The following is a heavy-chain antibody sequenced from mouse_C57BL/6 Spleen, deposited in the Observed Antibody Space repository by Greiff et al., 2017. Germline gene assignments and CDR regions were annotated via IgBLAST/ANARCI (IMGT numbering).Heavy chain of an antibody. D-gene: IGHD1-1*01. V-gene: IGHV1-82*01. J-gene: IGHJ1*03. Sequence: VQLQQSGPELVKPGASVKISCKASGYAFSSSWMNWVKQRPGKGLEWIGRIYPGDGDTNYNGKFKGQATLTADKSSSTAYRQLSSLTSEDSAVYFCARGYTTVVDWYFDVWGTGTTVTVSS. CDR2: IYPGDGDT. CDR3: ARGYTTVVDWYFDV. CDR1: GYAFSSSW.